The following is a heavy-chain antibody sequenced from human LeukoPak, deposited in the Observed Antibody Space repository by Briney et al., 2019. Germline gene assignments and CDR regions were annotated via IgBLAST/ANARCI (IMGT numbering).Heavy chain of an antibody. Sequence: SSETLSLTCTVSGGSISSYYWSWIRQPPGKGLEWIGYIYYSGGTNYNPSLKNRVAISADTSKNQFSLKLSSVTAADTAVYYCAREAYCGGDCYSGFDYWGQGTLVTVSS. J-gene: IGHJ4*02. CDR1: GGSISSYY. V-gene: IGHV4-59*01. D-gene: IGHD2-21*02. CDR2: IYYSGGT. CDR3: AREAYCGGDCYSGFDY.